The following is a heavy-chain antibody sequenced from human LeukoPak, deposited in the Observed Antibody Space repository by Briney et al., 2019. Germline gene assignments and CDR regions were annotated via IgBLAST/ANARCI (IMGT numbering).Heavy chain of an antibody. V-gene: IGHV4-59*01. J-gene: IGHJ4*02. D-gene: IGHD3-16*02. CDR3: ARGDYVWGSYRYPGSFDY. CDR1: GGSISSYY. CDR2: IYYSGST. Sequence: SEILSLTCTVSGGSISSYYWSWIRQPPGKGLEWIGYIYYSGSTNYNPSLKSRVTISVDTSKNQFSLKLSSVTAADTAVYYCARGDYVWGSYRYPGSFDYWGQGTLVTVSS.